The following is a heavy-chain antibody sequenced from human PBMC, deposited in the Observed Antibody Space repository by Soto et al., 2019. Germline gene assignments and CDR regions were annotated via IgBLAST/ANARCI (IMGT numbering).Heavy chain of an antibody. CDR3: AKEIVGAINY. CDR1: GFTFDDYA. V-gene: IGHV3-9*01. J-gene: IGHJ4*02. Sequence: GGSLRLSCAASGFTFDDYAMHWVRQAPGKGLESVSGISWNSGNIGYADSVKGRFTISRDNANNSLYLQMNSLRPEDTALYYCAKEIVGAINYWGQGTLVTVSS. D-gene: IGHD1-26*01. CDR2: ISWNSGNI.